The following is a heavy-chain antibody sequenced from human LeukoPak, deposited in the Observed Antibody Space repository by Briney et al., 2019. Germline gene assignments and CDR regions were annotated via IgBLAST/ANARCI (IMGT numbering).Heavy chain of an antibody. CDR3: ARGKIVRLRYFDWLYSPSSFDY. J-gene: IGHJ4*02. CDR2: IIPIFGTA. D-gene: IGHD3-9*01. V-gene: IGHV1-69*13. CDR1: GGTFSSYA. Sequence: SVKVSCKASGGTFSSYAISWVRQAPGQGLEWMGGIIPIFGTANYAQKFQGRVTITADESTSTAYMELSSLGSEDTAVYYCARGKIVRLRYFDWLYSPSSFDYWGQGTLVTVSS.